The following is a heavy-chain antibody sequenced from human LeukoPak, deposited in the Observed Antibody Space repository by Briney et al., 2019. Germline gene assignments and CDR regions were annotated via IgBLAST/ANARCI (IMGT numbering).Heavy chain of an antibody. CDR1: GYSFTSYW. D-gene: IGHD2-8*02. CDR2: IYPGDSDT. J-gene: IGHJ4*02. CDR3: ARLYEIVRRPVVYAIPPDY. Sequence: AGESLKISCKGSGYSFTSYWIGWVRQMPGKGLEWMGIIYPGDSDTRYSPSFQGQVTISADKSISTAYLQWTSLKASDTAMYYCARLYEIVRRPVVYAIPPDYWGQGTLVTVSS. V-gene: IGHV5-51*01.